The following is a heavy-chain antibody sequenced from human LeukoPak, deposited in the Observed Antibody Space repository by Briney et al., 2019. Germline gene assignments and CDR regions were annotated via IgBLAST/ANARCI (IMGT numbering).Heavy chain of an antibody. CDR3: ARAGGDSAHIDY. Sequence: SETLSLTCTVSGDSISNYYWTWIRQPPGKGLEWIGYIYYSGSTNYNPSLESRVTMSVDTSKNQFSLKLSSVTAADTAVYYCARAGGDSAHIDYWGQGTLVTVSS. D-gene: IGHD2-21*02. J-gene: IGHJ4*02. V-gene: IGHV4-59*08. CDR1: GDSISNYY. CDR2: IYYSGST.